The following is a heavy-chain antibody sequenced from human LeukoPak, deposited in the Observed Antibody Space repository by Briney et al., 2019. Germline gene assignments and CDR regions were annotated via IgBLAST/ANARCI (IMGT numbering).Heavy chain of an antibody. CDR1: GGSISSGGYS. CDR3: ARGRITMVRGVIITNTDY. CDR2: IYHSGST. Sequence: SETLSLTCAVSGGSISSGGYSWSWIRQPPGKGLEWIGYIYHSGSTYYNPSLKSRVTISVDRSKNQFSLKLSSVTAADTAVYYCARGRITMVRGVIITNTDYWGQGTLVTVSS. D-gene: IGHD3-10*01. J-gene: IGHJ4*02. V-gene: IGHV4-30-2*01.